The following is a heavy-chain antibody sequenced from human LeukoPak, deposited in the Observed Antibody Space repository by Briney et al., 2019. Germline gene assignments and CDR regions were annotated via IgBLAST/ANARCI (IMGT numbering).Heavy chain of an antibody. V-gene: IGHV3-21*06. CDR1: GFTFSTFA. CDR2: ITGSGPYI. D-gene: IGHD3-16*01. Sequence: PGGSLRLSCAASGFTFSTFAMHWVRLSPGKGLEWVSSITGSGPYILYADSVKRRFTISRDNTKNLLYLEMNSLRAEDTAKYYCVRDVGAVRGEVYFDYWGQGTLVTVSS. CDR3: VRDVGAVRGEVYFDY. J-gene: IGHJ4*02.